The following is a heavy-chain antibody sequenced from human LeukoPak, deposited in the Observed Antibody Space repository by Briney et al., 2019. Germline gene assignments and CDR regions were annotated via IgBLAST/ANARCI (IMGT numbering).Heavy chain of an antibody. Sequence: ASVKVSCKASGGTFSSYAISWVRQAPGQGLEWMGRIIPILGIANYAQKFQGRVTITADKSTSTAYMELSSLRSEDTAVYYCAGEEDSSGYSPAYYYGMDVWGQGTTVTVSS. J-gene: IGHJ6*02. CDR3: AGEEDSSGYSPAYYYGMDV. V-gene: IGHV1-69*04. CDR2: IIPILGIA. CDR1: GGTFSSYA. D-gene: IGHD3-22*01.